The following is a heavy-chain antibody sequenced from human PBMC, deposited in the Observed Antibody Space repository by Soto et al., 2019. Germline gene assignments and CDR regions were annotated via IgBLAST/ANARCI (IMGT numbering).Heavy chain of an antibody. D-gene: IGHD2-21*02. CDR1: GGTFSSHS. CDR2: IITLFGTA. CDR3: AREVGYGDFSAALLD. V-gene: IGHV1-69*01. J-gene: IGHJ4*02. Sequence: VQLMQSGAEVKKPGSSVKVSCKASGGTFSSHSINWVRQAPGQGLEWMGGIITLFGTANYAQNFQGRVTIPADQATSTAYMELNSLTSDDTAVYYCAREVGYGDFSAALLDWGQGTLVTGSS.